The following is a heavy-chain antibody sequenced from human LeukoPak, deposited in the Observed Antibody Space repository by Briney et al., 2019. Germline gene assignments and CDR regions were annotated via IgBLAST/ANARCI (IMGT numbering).Heavy chain of an antibody. CDR1: GDSISSYY. CDR2: IYYSGST. V-gene: IGHV4-59*08. Sequence: SETLSLTCTVSGDSISSYYWSWIRQPPGRGLEWIGCIYYSGSTNYNPSLMSRVTMSVDTSKNHFSLKLSSVTAADTAVYYCARHIYGNDWFDPWGQGTLVTVSS. CDR3: ARHIYGNDWFDP. J-gene: IGHJ5*02. D-gene: IGHD3-10*01.